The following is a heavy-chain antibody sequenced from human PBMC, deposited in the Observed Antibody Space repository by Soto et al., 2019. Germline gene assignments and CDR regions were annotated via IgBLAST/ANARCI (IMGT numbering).Heavy chain of an antibody. CDR2: ISGSGGST. CDR3: AKDQDSTVTTYLDY. D-gene: IGHD4-17*01. J-gene: IGHJ4*02. V-gene: IGHV3-23*01. Sequence: GGSLRLSCAASGFTFSSYAMSWVRQAPGKGLEWVSAISGSGGSTYYADSVKGRFTISRDNSKNTLYLQMNSLRAEDTAVYYCAKDQDSTVTTYLDYWGQGTLVTVSS. CDR1: GFTFSSYA.